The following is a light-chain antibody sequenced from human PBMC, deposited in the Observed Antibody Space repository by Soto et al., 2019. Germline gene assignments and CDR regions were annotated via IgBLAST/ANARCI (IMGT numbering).Light chain of an antibody. J-gene: IGLJ3*02. V-gene: IGLV8-61*01. Sequence: QTVVTQEPSFSVSPGGTVTLTCGLSSGSVSTNYYPSWYQKTPGQAPRTLIYNTNIRSSGVPDRFSGSILGNKAALTITGAQADDESDYYCVLYVARGIEVFGGGTKLTVL. CDR2: NTN. CDR1: SGSVSTNYY. CDR3: VLYVARGIEV.